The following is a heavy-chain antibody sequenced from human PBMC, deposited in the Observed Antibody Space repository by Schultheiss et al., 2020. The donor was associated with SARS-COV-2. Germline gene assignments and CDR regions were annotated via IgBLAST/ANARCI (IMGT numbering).Heavy chain of an antibody. CDR3: ARAYLSITIFGVPSRWFDP. Sequence: LRLSCTVSGGSISSGDYYWSWIRQPPGKGLEWIGYIYYSGSTHYNPSLKSRVTKSVDTSKNQFSLKLSSVTAADTAVYYCARAYLSITIFGVPSRWFDPWGQGTLVTVSS. D-gene: IGHD3-3*01. CDR2: IYYSGST. CDR1: GGSISSGDYY. J-gene: IGHJ5*02. V-gene: IGHV4-30-4*01.